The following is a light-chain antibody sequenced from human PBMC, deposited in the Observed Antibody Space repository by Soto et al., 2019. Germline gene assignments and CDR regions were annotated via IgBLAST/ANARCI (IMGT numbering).Light chain of an antibody. CDR3: QQYYSYLLT. V-gene: IGKV1-8*01. CDR2: AAS. CDR1: QGISSY. Sequence: AIQLTQSPSSLSASTGDRVTITCRASQGISSYLAWYQQKPGKAPKLLIYAASTLQSGVPSRFSGSGSGTDFTLTISCLQSEDFATYYCQQYYSYLLTFGQGTRLEIK. J-gene: IGKJ5*01.